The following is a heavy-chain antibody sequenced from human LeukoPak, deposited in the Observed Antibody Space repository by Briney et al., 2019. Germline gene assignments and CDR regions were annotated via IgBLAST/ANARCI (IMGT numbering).Heavy chain of an antibody. D-gene: IGHD2-2*01. CDR3: ARAPVVPAADQFDY. Sequence: SETLSLTCTVSGGSISSGTYYWGWIRQPPGKGLEWIGSIYSGSTYYNPSLKSRVTISVDTSKNQFSLKLSSVTAADTAVYYCARAPVVPAADQFDYWGQGTLVTVSS. J-gene: IGHJ4*02. CDR1: GGSISSGTYY. V-gene: IGHV4-39*07. CDR2: IYSGST.